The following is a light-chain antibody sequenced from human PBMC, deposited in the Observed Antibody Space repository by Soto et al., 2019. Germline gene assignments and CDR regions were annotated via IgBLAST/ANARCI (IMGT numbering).Light chain of an antibody. CDR1: QSVSSY. J-gene: IGKJ2*01. CDR3: QHRSNWPRT. Sequence: EIVLTQSPATLSLSPGERATLSCRASQSVSSYLAWYQQKPGQAPRLLIYDASNRATGIPDRFSGSGSGTDFTLTISCLEPEDFAVYYCQHRSNWPRTFGQGTNLEIK. CDR2: DAS. V-gene: IGKV3-11*01.